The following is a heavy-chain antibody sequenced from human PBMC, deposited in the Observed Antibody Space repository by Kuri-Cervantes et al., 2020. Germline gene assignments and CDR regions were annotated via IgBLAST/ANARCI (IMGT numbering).Heavy chain of an antibody. J-gene: IGHJ6*02. D-gene: IGHD2-15*01. CDR1: GFTFAYYG. CDR2: LWSDGNKK. Sequence: GGSLRLSCAASGFTFAYYGMHWVRQAPGKGLEWVAVLWSDGNKKYYADSVKGRFTISRDNSKNTLYLQMNSLRAEDTAVYYCARIYCSGGSCYSSGMDVWGQGTTVTVSS. CDR3: ARIYCSGGSCYSSGMDV. V-gene: IGHV3-33*01.